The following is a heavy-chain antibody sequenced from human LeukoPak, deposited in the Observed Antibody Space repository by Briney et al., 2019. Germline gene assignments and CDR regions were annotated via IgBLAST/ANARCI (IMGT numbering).Heavy chain of an antibody. CDR2: ISRSATTI. Sequence: GGSLRLSCAASGFTFSSYEMNWVRQAPGKGLEWVSSISRSATTIYYADSVKGRFTISRDNAKNSVFLEINSLTVDDTAVYYCARARGFFDYWGHGTLVTVSS. CDR3: ARARGFFDY. J-gene: IGHJ4*01. CDR1: GFTFSSYE. V-gene: IGHV3-48*03. D-gene: IGHD5-12*01.